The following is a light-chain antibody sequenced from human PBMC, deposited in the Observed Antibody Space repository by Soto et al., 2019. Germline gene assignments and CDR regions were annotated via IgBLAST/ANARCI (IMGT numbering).Light chain of an antibody. V-gene: IGKV3-20*01. CDR2: GAS. CDR1: QSVSSSY. J-gene: IGKJ1*01. CDR3: QQYGSSLWT. Sequence: EIVLTQSPGTLSLSPGERATLSCRASQSVSSSYLAWYQQKPGQAPRLLIYGASSRATGIPDRFSGSGSGTDFTLTIRRLEPEDFALYYCQQYGSSLWTFGQGTKVEI.